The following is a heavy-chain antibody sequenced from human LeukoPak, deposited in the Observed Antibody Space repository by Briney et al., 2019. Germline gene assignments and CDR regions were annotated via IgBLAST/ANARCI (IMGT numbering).Heavy chain of an antibody. D-gene: IGHD6-19*01. CDR3: ARGVDSSGWYRRDYYYYYGMDV. CDR2: IYHSGST. Sequence: PSETLSLTCAVSGGSISSSNWWSWVRQPPGKGLEWIGEIYHSGSTNYNPSLKSRVTISVDTSKNQFSLKLSSVTAADTAVYYCARGVDSSGWYRRDYYYYYGMDVWGQGTTVTVSS. J-gene: IGHJ6*02. CDR1: GGSISSSNW. V-gene: IGHV4-4*02.